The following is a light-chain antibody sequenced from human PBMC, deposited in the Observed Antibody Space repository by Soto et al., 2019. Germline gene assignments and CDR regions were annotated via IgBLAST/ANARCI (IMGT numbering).Light chain of an antibody. CDR1: QDISSF. CDR2: AAS. CDR3: QHLNSYPLT. Sequence: DIQLTQSPSFLSASVGDRVTITCRASQDISSFLAWYQQKPGKAPNLLISAASTLRTGVPSRFSGSGSGTEFTLTISSLQPEDFATYYCQHLNSYPLTFGGGTKVDIK. J-gene: IGKJ4*02. V-gene: IGKV1-9*01.